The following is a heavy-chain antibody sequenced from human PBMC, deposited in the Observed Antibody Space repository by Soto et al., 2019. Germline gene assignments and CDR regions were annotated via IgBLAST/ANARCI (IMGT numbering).Heavy chain of an antibody. V-gene: IGHV3-30*18. CDR3: AKAPTTKYYFDY. J-gene: IGHJ4*02. D-gene: IGHD1-1*01. Sequence: GGSLRLSCAASGFPFSSYAMHWVRQAPGKGLEWVAAISYDGSDRYYADSVRGRFAISRDNSKNTLYLQMHSLRTEDTAVYYCAKAPTTKYYFDYWGQGILVTVSS. CDR1: GFPFSSYA. CDR2: ISYDGSDR.